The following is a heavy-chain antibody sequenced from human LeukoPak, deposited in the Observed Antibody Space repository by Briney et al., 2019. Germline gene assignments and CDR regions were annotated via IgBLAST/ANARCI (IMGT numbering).Heavy chain of an antibody. Sequence: ASVKVSCKASGYTFTTYGISWVRQAPGQGLEWMGWISTYNGNTNYAQKFQGRVTMTRDTSISTAYMELSRLRSDDTAVYYCARVDIEWFDPWGQGTLVTVSS. CDR1: GYTFTTYG. V-gene: IGHV1-18*01. CDR3: ARVDIEWFDP. CDR2: ISTYNGNT. J-gene: IGHJ5*02.